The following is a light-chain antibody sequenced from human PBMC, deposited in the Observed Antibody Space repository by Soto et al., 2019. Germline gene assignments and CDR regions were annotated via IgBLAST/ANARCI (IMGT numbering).Light chain of an antibody. CDR3: QQADTFPFT. V-gene: IGKV1-12*01. J-gene: IGKJ3*01. CDR1: QDISSL. Sequence: IQMTQSPSSVSASVGDRVTITCRASQDISSLLAWYQHKPGKAPKLLIYAATTLQSGLPSRFSGSESGTEFTLTISSLPPDDFATYYCQQADTFPFTFGPGTKVDMK. CDR2: AAT.